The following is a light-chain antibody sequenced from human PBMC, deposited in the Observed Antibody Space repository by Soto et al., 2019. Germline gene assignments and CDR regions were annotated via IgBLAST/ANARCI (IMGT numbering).Light chain of an antibody. Sequence: EIVLKQSPGTLSFSPGERATLSCRASQSVCSSYLAWYQQKPGQAPRRLIYGASSRATGTPDSFSGSGSGTDVTLSISRLEPEDFAVYYWRQYGISPPLSFGGGTKVEIK. CDR1: QSVCSSY. CDR3: RQYGISPPLS. J-gene: IGKJ4*01. V-gene: IGKV3-20*01. CDR2: GAS.